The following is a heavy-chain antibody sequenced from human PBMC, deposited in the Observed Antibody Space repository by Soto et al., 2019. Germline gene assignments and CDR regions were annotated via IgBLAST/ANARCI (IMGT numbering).Heavy chain of an antibody. V-gene: IGHV3-53*04. Sequence: EVQLVESGGGLVQPGGSLRLSCAASGFSVSSNYMSWVRQAPGKGLECVSLIYSGGSTYYADSVKGRFTISRHNLNNTLYLQMNSLRSDDTAVYYCATRSVTAPRWGQGTLVTVSS. J-gene: IGHJ4*02. CDR1: GFSVSSNY. D-gene: IGHD4-17*01. CDR3: ATRSVTAPR. CDR2: IYSGGST.